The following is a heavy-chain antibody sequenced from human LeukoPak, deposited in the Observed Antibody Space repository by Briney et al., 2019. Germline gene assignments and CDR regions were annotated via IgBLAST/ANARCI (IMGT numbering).Heavy chain of an antibody. J-gene: IGHJ4*02. CDR3: ASPPRGPTTEIDY. CDR2: IHGSGST. V-gene: IGHV4-4*07. CDR1: GDSMRNYY. D-gene: IGHD3-10*01. Sequence: PETLSLTCTVSGDSMRNYYWSWIRQPAGKGPEWIGRIHGSGSTTYNPSLRSRVTMSVDTSKNQFSLNLNSLTAADTAVYYCASPPRGPTTEIDYWGQGTLVTVSS.